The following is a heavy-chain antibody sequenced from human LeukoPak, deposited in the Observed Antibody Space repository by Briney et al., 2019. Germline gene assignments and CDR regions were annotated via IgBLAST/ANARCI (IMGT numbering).Heavy chain of an antibody. V-gene: IGHV3-23*01. Sequence: GGSLRLSCAASGFTFSSYSMSWVRQAPGKGLEWVSGTSDRGDYTYYADSVKGRFTISRDNSKNTLNLQMNSLRAEDTAVYYCAKDRGSGWFGSDYWGQGTLVTVSS. D-gene: IGHD6-19*01. CDR2: TSDRGDYT. J-gene: IGHJ4*02. CDR1: GFTFSSYS. CDR3: AKDRGSGWFGSDY.